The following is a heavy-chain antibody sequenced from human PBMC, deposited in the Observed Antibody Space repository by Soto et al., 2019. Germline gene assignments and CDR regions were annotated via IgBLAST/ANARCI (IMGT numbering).Heavy chain of an antibody. J-gene: IGHJ5*01. CDR3: EKSSSSSCDLGSDS. CDR1: GFIFSNYA. Sequence: AGSLRLTCAASGFIFSNYAINWVRQAPRKGLQWVALRSYDGNNNYYTDSVNSRFTISSDNSKSALYLQLNSLRPADTAVYYCEKSSSSSCDLGSDSWGQGTLVTVSS. CDR2: RSYDGNNN. V-gene: IGHV3-30-3*01. D-gene: IGHD2-2*01.